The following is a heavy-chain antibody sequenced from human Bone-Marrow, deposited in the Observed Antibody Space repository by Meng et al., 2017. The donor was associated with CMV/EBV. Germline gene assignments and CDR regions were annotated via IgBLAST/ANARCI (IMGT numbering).Heavy chain of an antibody. CDR2: DYYGGST. V-gene: IGHV4-39*07. Sequence: SETLSLTCTVSGGSISSSGYYWGWIRQPPGKGLEWIGSDYYGGSTYYNPSLKSRVTISVDTSKNQFSLKLRSVTAADTAVYYCAREGIVVASGYHWFDPWGQGTLVTVSS. J-gene: IGHJ5*02. CDR1: GGSISSSGYY. D-gene: IGHD3-22*01. CDR3: AREGIVVASGYHWFDP.